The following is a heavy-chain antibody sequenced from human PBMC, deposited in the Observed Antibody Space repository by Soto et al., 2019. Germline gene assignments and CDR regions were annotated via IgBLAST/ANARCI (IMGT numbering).Heavy chain of an antibody. CDR3: AREGEAAAANGMDV. Sequence: PGGSLRLSCAASGFTVSSNYMSWVRQAPGKGLEWVSVIYSGGSTYYADSVKGRFPISRDNSKNTLYLQMNSLRAEDTAVYYCAREGEAAAANGMDVWGQGTTVTVSS. D-gene: IGHD6-13*01. CDR2: IYSGGST. CDR1: GFTVSSNY. J-gene: IGHJ6*02. V-gene: IGHV3-53*01.